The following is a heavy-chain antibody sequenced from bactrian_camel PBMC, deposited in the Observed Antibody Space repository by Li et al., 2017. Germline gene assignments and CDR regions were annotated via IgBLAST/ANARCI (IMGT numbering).Heavy chain of an antibody. V-gene: IGHV3S55*01. CDR2: MDSTGST. CDR3: AADYCTTSTSIQWWTRAHTRHY. CDR1: GAIFGNYC. D-gene: IGHD3*01. J-gene: IGHJ4*01. Sequence: LVESGGGSAQAGGSLRLSCEASGAIFGNYCIGWFRQAPGKEPEGVAAMDSTGSTSVADSVKGRFTVSSDTAKNTLYLQMNNLKPEDTAMYYCAADYCTTSTSIQWWTRAHTRHYWGQGTQVTVS.